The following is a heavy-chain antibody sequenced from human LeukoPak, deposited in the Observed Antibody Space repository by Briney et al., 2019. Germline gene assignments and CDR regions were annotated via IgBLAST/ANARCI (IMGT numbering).Heavy chain of an antibody. Sequence: ASVKVSCKASGYSFTSFDISWVRQAPGQGLEWMGGIIPIFGTANYAQKFQGRVTITADESTSTAYMELSSLRSEDTAVYYCAREPILPFDIVVVPAASYYYMDVWGKGTTVTVSS. CDR1: GYSFTSFD. V-gene: IGHV1-69*13. J-gene: IGHJ6*03. CDR2: IIPIFGTA. D-gene: IGHD2-2*01. CDR3: AREPILPFDIVVVPAASYYYMDV.